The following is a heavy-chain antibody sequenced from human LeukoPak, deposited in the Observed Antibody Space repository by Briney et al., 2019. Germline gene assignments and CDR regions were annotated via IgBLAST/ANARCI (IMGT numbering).Heavy chain of an antibody. Sequence: PGGSLRLSCAASGITVSNNYMSWVRQAPGKGLDWVSVMYVGGRTFYADSVQGRFTISRDNSKNTLYLQMNSLRVEDTAVYYCARDPADAPGDYWGQGTLVAVSS. CDR3: ARDPADAPGDY. CDR1: GITVSNNY. J-gene: IGHJ4*02. CDR2: MYVGGRT. V-gene: IGHV3-53*01.